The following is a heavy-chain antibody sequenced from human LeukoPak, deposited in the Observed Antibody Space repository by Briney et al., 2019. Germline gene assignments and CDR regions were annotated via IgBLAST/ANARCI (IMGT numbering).Heavy chain of an antibody. V-gene: IGHV4-61*02. CDR3: ARRGTTVIYRNKKLTGYYMDV. CDR1: GGSISSDSYY. D-gene: IGHD4-17*01. Sequence: SETLSLTCTVSGGSISSDSYYWSWIRQPAGKGLEWIGRIYTSGSTNYNPSLKSRVAISVDTSKNQFSLKLSSVTAADTAVYYCARRGTTVIYRNKKLTGYYMDVWGKGTTVTVSS. CDR2: IYTSGST. J-gene: IGHJ6*03.